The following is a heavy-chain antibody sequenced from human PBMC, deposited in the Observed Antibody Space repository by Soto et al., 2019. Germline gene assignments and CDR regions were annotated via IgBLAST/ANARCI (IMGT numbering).Heavy chain of an antibody. Sequence: PSETLSLTCTVSGGSISSYYWSWIRQPPGKGLEWIGYIYYSGSTNYNPSLKSRVSISLDRSNNQCSLKLESVTSADTAVYFCAGMPYTSGLRFDPWGPGTLVTVSS. CDR2: IYYSGST. J-gene: IGHJ5*02. CDR1: GGSISSYY. V-gene: IGHV4-59*12. CDR3: AGMPYTSGLRFDP. D-gene: IGHD6-19*01.